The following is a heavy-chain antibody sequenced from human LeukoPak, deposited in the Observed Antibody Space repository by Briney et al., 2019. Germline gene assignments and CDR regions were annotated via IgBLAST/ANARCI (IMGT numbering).Heavy chain of an antibody. CDR2: ISGSGGST. D-gene: IGHD3-22*01. J-gene: IGHJ4*02. Sequence: AGGSLRLSCAASGFTFSSYAMSWVRQAPGKGLEWVSAISGSGGSTYYADSVKGRFTISRDNSKNTLYLQMNSLRAEDTAVYYCAKAGPAYYYDSSGYFDYWGQGTLVTVSS. V-gene: IGHV3-23*01. CDR1: GFTFSSYA. CDR3: AKAGPAYYYDSSGYFDY.